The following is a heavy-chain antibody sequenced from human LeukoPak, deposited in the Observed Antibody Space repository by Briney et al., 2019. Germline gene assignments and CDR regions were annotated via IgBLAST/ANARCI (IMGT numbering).Heavy chain of an antibody. D-gene: IGHD3-10*01. J-gene: IGHJ4*02. V-gene: IGHV3-33*01. CDR1: GFIFSSYG. CDR2: IWYDGSNK. CDR3: ARDQITMVRGVILREYYFDY. Sequence: GRSLRLSCAASGFIFSSYGMHWVRQAPGKGLEWVAVIWYDGSNKYYADSVKGRFTISRDNSKNTLYLQMNSLRAEDTAVYYCARDQITMVRGVILREYYFDYWGQGTLVTVSS.